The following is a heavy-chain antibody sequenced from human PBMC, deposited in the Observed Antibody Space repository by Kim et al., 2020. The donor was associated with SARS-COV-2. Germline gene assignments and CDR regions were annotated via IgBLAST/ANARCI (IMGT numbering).Heavy chain of an antibody. CDR1: GYSFTSYW. J-gene: IGHJ5*02. D-gene: IGHD3-9*01. Sequence: GESLKISCKGSGYSFTSYWIGWVRQMPGKGLEWVGIIYPGDSDTRYSPSFQGPVTISADKSISTAYLQWSSLKASDTAMYYCARRGDILTGYYDNWFDPWGQGTLVTVSS. CDR2: IYPGDSDT. V-gene: IGHV5-51*01. CDR3: ARRGDILTGYYDNWFDP.